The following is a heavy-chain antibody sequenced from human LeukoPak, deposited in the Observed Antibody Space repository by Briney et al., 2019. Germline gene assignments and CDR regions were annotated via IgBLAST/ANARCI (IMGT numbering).Heavy chain of an antibody. V-gene: IGHV3-73*01. CDR3: TRPRHPDYYDSSGIDY. CDR1: GFTFSGSA. J-gene: IGHJ4*02. CDR2: IRSKANSYAT. Sequence: GGSLRLSCAASGFTFSGSAMHWVRQASGKGLEWVGRIRSKANSYATAYAASVKGRFTISRDDSKNTAYLQMNSLKTEDTAVYCCTRPRHPDYYDSSGIDYWGQGTLVTVSS. D-gene: IGHD3-22*01.